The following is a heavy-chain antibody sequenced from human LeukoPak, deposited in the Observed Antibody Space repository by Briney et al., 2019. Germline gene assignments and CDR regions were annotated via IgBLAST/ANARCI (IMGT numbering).Heavy chain of an antibody. V-gene: IGHV1-69*04. J-gene: IGHJ6*02. CDR3: ARVSVAAAGTYYYYGMDV. D-gene: IGHD6-13*01. CDR1: GGTFSSYA. CDR2: IIPILGIA. Sequence: SVKVSCKASGGTFSSYAISWVRQAPGQGLEWMGRIIPILGIANYAQKFQGRVTIPADKSTSPAYMELSSLRSEDTAVYYCARVSVAAAGTYYYYGMDVWGQGTTVTVSS.